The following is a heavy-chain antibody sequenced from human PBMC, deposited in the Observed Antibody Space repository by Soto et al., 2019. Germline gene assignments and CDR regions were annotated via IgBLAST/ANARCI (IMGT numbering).Heavy chain of an antibody. D-gene: IGHD4-17*01. CDR3: ARATTVTSSFFYYGLDV. CDR1: GLIFSNYW. CDR2: INSDGSST. J-gene: IGHJ6*02. V-gene: IGHV3-74*01. Sequence: PGGSLRLSCAVSGLIFSNYWMHWVRQAPGKGLVWVSRINSDGSSTDYADSVKGRFTISRDNAKNTLYLQMNSLRAADSASYFCARATTVTSSFFYYGLDVWGQGTTVTVSS.